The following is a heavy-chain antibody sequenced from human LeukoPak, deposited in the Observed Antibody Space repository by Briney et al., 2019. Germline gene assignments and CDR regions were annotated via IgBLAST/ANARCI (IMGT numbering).Heavy chain of an antibody. Sequence: SETLSLTCAVYGGSFSGYYWSWIRQPPGKGLEWIGEINHSGSTNYNPSLKSRVTISVDTSKNQFSLKLSSVTAADTAVYYCARGVAAARGIDYWGQGTLVTVSS. V-gene: IGHV4-34*01. CDR3: ARGVAAARGIDY. J-gene: IGHJ4*02. CDR2: INHSGST. D-gene: IGHD6-13*01. CDR1: GGSFSGYY.